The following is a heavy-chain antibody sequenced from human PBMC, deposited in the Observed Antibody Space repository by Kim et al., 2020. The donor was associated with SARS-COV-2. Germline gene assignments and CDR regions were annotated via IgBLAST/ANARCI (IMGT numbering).Heavy chain of an antibody. D-gene: IGHD6-19*01. CDR3: ASATRRWLVRGPYYYYMDG. Sequence: SETLSLTCAVYGGSFSGYYWSWIRQPPGKGLEWIGEISHSGSTNYNPSLMSRVTISVDTSKNQFSLKLSSVTAADTAVYYCASATRRWLVRGPYYYYMDGGSEGSTVTL. V-gene: IGHV4-34*01. J-gene: IGHJ6*03. CDR1: GGSFSGYY. CDR2: ISHSGST.